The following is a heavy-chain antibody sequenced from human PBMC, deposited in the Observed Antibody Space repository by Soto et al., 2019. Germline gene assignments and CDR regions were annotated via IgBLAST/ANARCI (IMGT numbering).Heavy chain of an antibody. CDR3: ARRLGYCSGGSCYWEYFDY. CDR2: IWYDGSNK. D-gene: IGHD2-15*01. V-gene: IGHV3-33*01. J-gene: IGHJ4*02. CDR1: GFTFSSYG. Sequence: ESGGGVVQPGRSLRLSCAASGFTFSSYGMHWVRQAPGKGLEWVAVIWYDGSNKYYADSVKGRFTISRDNSKNTLYLQMNSLRAEDTAVYYCARRLGYCSGGSCYWEYFDYWGQGTLVTVSS.